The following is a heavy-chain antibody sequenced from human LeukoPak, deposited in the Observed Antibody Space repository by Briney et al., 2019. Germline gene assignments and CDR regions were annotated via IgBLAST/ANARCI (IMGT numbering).Heavy chain of an antibody. Sequence: GGSLRLSCAASGFTFSSYGMHWVRQAPGKGLEWVAFIRYDGSNKYYADSVKGRFTISRDNSKNTLYLQMNSLRAEDTAVYYCAKDPSAYSSSWYLWGQGTLVTVSP. CDR1: GFTFSSYG. CDR3: AKDPSAYSSSWYL. V-gene: IGHV3-30*02. D-gene: IGHD6-13*01. J-gene: IGHJ5*02. CDR2: IRYDGSNK.